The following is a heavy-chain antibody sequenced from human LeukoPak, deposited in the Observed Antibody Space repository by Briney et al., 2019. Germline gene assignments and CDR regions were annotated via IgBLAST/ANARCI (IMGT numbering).Heavy chain of an antibody. CDR1: GGSISSGDYY. V-gene: IGHV4-30-4*01. CDR2: IYYSGST. J-gene: IGHJ4*02. CDR3: ARLGQRFGEPPADY. Sequence: SETLSLTCTVSGGSISSGDYYRSWIRQPPGKGLEWIGYIYYSGSTYYNPSLKSRVTISVDTSKNQFSLKLSSVTAADTAVYYCARLGQRFGEPPADYWGQGTLVTVSS. D-gene: IGHD3-10*01.